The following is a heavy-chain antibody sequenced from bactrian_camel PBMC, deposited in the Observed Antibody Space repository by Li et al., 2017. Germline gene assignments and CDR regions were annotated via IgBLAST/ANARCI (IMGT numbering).Heavy chain of an antibody. J-gene: IGHJ4*01. CDR3: AADRTPLLPCPVVVTADYEYNY. D-gene: IGHD2*01. V-gene: IGHV3S7*01. CDR1: GFLFDTYA. CDR2: IYSDGSMT. Sequence: VQLVESGGGLVQPGGSLRLSCQASGFLFDTYAMGWIRQAPGKGLEWVSSIYSDGSMTAYADSVKGRFTISRDNAKNTLYLQMNSLKPEDTAMYYCAADRTPLLPCPVVVTADYEYNYWGQGTQVTVS.